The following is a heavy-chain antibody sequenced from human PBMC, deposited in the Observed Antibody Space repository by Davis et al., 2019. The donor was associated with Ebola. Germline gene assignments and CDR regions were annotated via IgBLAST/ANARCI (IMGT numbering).Heavy chain of an antibody. CDR1: GGTFSSYA. J-gene: IGHJ4*02. CDR2: IIPILGIA. V-gene: IGHV1-69*04. D-gene: IGHD3-3*01. Sequence: AASVKVSCKASGGTFSSYAISWVRQAPGQGLEWMGRIIPILGIANYAQKFQGRVTITADKSTSTAYMELSSLRSDDTAVYYCARDGNGAGILEWLFFDYWGQGTLVTVSS. CDR3: ARDGNGAGILEWLFFDY.